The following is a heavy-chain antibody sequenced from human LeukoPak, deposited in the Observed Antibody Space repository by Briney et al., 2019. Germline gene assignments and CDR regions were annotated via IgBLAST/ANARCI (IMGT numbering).Heavy chain of an antibody. CDR3: ARCGAAVTTHFSH. CDR2: ISASDGTT. D-gene: IGHD4-17*01. J-gene: IGHJ4*02. CDR1: GYSFSIYG. Sequence: ASVQVSCKASGYSFSIYGITWARQAPGQGLEYLGWISASDGTTNYAQKVQDRVTMTTDTSTSTAYLELRSLRSEDTAVCYCARCGAAVTTHFSHWGQGTLVTVSS. V-gene: IGHV1-18*01.